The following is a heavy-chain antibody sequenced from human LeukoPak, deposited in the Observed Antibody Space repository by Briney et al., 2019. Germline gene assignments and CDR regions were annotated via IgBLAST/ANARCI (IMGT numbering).Heavy chain of an antibody. CDR3: AREARRGSWYFDY. Sequence: ASVKVSCKASGYTFTDYAIHWMRQAPGQRLEWMGWSNAGNGNIKYSQKFQDRVTITRDTSASTAYMELSSLRSEDMAVYYCAREARRGSWYFDYWGQGTLVTVSS. CDR2: SNAGNGNI. CDR1: GYTFTDYA. D-gene: IGHD6-13*01. V-gene: IGHV1-3*02. J-gene: IGHJ4*02.